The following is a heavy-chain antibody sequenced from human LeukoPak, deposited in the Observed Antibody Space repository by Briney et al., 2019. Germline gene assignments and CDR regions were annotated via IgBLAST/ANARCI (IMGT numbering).Heavy chain of an antibody. D-gene: IGHD2-21*02. CDR1: GFTFSSYA. V-gene: IGHV3-23*01. J-gene: IGHJ4*02. CDR3: AKDRTDIVVVTAAFDY. CDR2: ISGSGGYT. Sequence: GGSLRLSCAASGFTFSSYAMSWVRQAPGKGLEWVSTISGSGGYTYYAGSVKGRFTISRDNSKNTLYLQMSSLRAEDTAVYYCAKDRTDIVVVTAAFDYWGQGTLVTVSS.